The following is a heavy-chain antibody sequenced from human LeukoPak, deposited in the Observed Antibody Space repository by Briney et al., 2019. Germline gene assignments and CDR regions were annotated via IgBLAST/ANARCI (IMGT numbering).Heavy chain of an antibody. V-gene: IGHV4-59*11. J-gene: IGHJ5*02. CDR3: AKVVSGWFDP. D-gene: IGHD6-19*01. CDR2: MYHSGST. Sequence: SETLSLTCTVSGVSISSHYWSWIRQPPGKGLEWIGYMYHSGSTNYNPSLKSRVTISVDTFKNQFSLKLSSVTAADTAVYYCAKVVSGWFDPWGQGTLVTVSS. CDR1: GVSISSHY.